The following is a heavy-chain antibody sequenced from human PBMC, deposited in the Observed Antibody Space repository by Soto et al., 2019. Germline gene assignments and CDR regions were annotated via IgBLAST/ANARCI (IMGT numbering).Heavy chain of an antibody. J-gene: IGHJ5*02. D-gene: IGHD6-13*01. CDR2: IYYTGST. CDR3: ARPKTIGAAAGKGWFDP. Sequence: SETLSLTCTVSGGSISSYYWSWIRQPPGKGLEWIGCIYYTGSTNYNPSLKSRLIISVDPSKNQFSLKLSSVTAADMAMYYCARPKTIGAAAGKGWFDPWGQGTLVTVS. V-gene: IGHV4-59*08. CDR1: GGSISSYY.